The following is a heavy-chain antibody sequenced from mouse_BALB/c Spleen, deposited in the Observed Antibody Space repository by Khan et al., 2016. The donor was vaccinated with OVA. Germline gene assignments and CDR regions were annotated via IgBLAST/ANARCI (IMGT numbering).Heavy chain of an antibody. CDR3: ARSGLRWDFDY. D-gene: IGHD1-1*01. CDR2: INPSTGYT. V-gene: IGHV1-7*01. J-gene: IGHJ2*01. CDR1: GYTFINYW. Sequence: QVQLQQSGAELAKPGASVKMSCKASGYTFINYWILWVKQRPGQGLEWIGYINPSTGYTEYNQNFKDKATLTADKSSSPAYMQLSSLTSEDSAVYYGARSGLRWDFDYWGQGTTLTVSS.